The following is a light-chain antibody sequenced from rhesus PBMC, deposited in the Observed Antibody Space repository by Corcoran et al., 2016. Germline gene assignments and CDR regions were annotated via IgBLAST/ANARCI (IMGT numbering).Light chain of an antibody. V-gene: IGKV1-36*02. CDR1: QGISDY. CDR2: AAS. Sequence: DIQMTQSPSSLSASVGDRVTITCRASQGISDYLSWYQQKPGNAPKRLIYAASSLESGVPSRFSGSGAGTEIPLTLSSLQPEEFAAYYCLQGYSTPHSFGQGTKVEIK. CDR3: LQGYSTPHS. J-gene: IGKJ2*01.